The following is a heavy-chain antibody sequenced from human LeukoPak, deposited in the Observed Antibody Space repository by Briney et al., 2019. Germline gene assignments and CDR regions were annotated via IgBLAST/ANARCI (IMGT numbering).Heavy chain of an antibody. Sequence: PGGSLRLSCAASGLTFSSYAMNWVRQAPGKGLEWVSAISGSGGNTYYADSVKGRFTISRDNSKNTLYLQMNSLRAEDTAVYYCAKAPRYSCSSYWGQGTLVTVSS. D-gene: IGHD6-6*01. J-gene: IGHJ4*02. V-gene: IGHV3-23*01. CDR3: AKAPRYSCSSY. CDR2: ISGSGGNT. CDR1: GLTFSSYA.